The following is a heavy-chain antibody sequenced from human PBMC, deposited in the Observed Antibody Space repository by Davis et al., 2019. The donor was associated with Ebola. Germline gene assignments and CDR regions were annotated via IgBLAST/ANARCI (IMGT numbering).Heavy chain of an antibody. CDR2: ISASEGHT. J-gene: IGHJ4*02. Sequence: GESLKISCAASGFTFSNYDMSWVRRVPGKGLEWVSTISASEGHTHYSDSVRGRFTISRDNSKNTLYLQMNSLRAEDTATYYCARYCHYTDCSYFDCWGQGTMVAVSS. CDR3: ARYCHYTDCSYFDC. D-gene: IGHD2-15*01. V-gene: IGHV3-23*01. CDR1: GFTFSNYD.